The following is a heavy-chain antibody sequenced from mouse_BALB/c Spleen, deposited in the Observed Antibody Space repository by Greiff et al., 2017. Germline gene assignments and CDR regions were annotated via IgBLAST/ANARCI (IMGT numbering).Heavy chain of an antibody. CDR2: ILPGSGST. Sequence: QVQLQQSGAGLMKPGASVKISCKATGYTFSSYWIEWVKQRPGPGLEWIGEILPGSGSTNYNEKFKGKATFTADTSSNTAYMQLSSLTSEDSAVYYCARWRVLRYGSSYEWYFDVWGAGTTVTVSS. V-gene: IGHV1-9*01. J-gene: IGHJ1*01. CDR1: GYTFSSYW. D-gene: IGHD1-1*01. CDR3: ARWRVLRYGSSYEWYFDV.